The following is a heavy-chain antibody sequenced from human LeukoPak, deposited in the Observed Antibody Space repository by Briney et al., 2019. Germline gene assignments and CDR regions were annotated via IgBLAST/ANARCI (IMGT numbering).Heavy chain of an antibody. Sequence: GGSLRLSCAASGFTFSSYSMNWVRQAPGKGLEWVSYISSGSSTIYYADSVKGRFTISRDNAKNSLYPQMNSLRDEDTAVYYCARDKGALWSRLFDYWGQGTLVTVSS. CDR2: ISSGSSTI. V-gene: IGHV3-48*02. J-gene: IGHJ4*02. CDR3: ARDKGALWSRLFDY. CDR1: GFTFSSYS. D-gene: IGHD3-10*01.